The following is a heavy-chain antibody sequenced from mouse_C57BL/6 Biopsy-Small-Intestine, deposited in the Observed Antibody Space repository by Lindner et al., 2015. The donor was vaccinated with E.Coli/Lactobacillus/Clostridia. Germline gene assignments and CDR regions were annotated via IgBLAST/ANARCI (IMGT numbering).Heavy chain of an antibody. V-gene: IGHV3-1*01. D-gene: IGHD1-1*01. CDR1: GYSITSGYD. Sequence: VQLQESGPGMVKPSQSLSLTCTVTGYSITSGYDWHWIRHFPGNKLEWMGYISYSGSTNYNPSLKSRISITHDTSKNHFFLKLNSVTTEGTATYYCARPYYYGSSSFAYWGQGTLVTVSA. CDR3: ARPYYYGSSSFAY. CDR2: ISYSGST. J-gene: IGHJ3*01.